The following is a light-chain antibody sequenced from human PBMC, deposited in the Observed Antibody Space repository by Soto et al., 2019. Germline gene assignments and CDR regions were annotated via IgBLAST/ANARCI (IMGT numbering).Light chain of an antibody. Sequence: DIVLTQSPDSLAVSLGERATINCESSQSVLYSSNNKNYLAWYQQKPGQPPKLLFYWASTRESGVPDRFSGSGSGTDFTLTISSLQAEDVAVYYCQQYYGTSWTFGQGTKVEIK. V-gene: IGKV4-1*01. J-gene: IGKJ1*01. CDR2: WAS. CDR3: QQYYGTSWT. CDR1: QSVLYSSNNKNY.